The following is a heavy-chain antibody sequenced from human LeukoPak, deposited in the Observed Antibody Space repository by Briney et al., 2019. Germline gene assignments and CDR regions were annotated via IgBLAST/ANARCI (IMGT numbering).Heavy chain of an antibody. CDR1: GYSFTSYW. J-gene: IGHJ4*02. Sequence: GESLKISCEGSGYSFTSYWIGWSRQMPGKGLEWMAIIFPGNSDTIYSPSFQGQVTISADKSINTAYLQWRGLKASDTAMYYCVRHNNYALDYWGQGTLVTVSS. CDR3: VRHNNYALDY. CDR2: IFPGNSDT. V-gene: IGHV5-51*01. D-gene: IGHD5-18*01.